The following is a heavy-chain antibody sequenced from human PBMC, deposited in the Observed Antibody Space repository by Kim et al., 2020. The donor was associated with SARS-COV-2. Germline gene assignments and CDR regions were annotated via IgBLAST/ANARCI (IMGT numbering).Heavy chain of an antibody. V-gene: IGHV1-2*02. J-gene: IGHJ5*02. CDR3: ARVPGLLWFGELLSGWGWFDP. CDR1: GYTFTGYY. CDR2: INPNSGGT. D-gene: IGHD3-10*01. Sequence: ASVKVSCKASGYTFTGYYMHWVRQAPGQGLEWMGWINPNSGGTNYAQKFQGRVTMTRDTSISTAYMELSRLRSDDTVVYYCARVPGLLWFGELLSGWGWFDPWGQGTLVTVSS.